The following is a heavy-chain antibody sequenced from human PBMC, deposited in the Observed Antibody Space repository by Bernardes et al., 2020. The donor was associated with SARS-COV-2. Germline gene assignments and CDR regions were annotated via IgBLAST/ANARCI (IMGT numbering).Heavy chain of an antibody. Sequence: SEPLSLTCTVSGGSISSHYWSWIRQPPGKGLEWIGHIFYTGSTNYNPSLKSRVTISVDTSKKQFSLKLNSVTAADTAVYYCARALSFDYWGQGTLVTVSS. D-gene: IGHD3-9*01. CDR2: IFYTGST. V-gene: IGHV4-59*11. CDR3: ARALSFDY. CDR1: GGSISSHY. J-gene: IGHJ4*02.